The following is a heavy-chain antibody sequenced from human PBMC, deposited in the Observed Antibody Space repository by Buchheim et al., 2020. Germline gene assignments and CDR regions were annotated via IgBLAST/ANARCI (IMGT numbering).Heavy chain of an antibody. CDR2: IKQDGREK. J-gene: IGHJ6*02. Sequence: EVQLVESGGGLVQPGGSLRLSCAASGFTFSSYWMSWVRQAPGKGLEWVANIKQDGREKYYVASVKGRFTISRDNAKNSLYLQMNSLRAEDTAVYYCARVFLTGYYYYYYGMDVWGQGTT. D-gene: IGHD3-9*01. V-gene: IGHV3-7*01. CDR1: GFTFSSYW. CDR3: ARVFLTGYYYYYYGMDV.